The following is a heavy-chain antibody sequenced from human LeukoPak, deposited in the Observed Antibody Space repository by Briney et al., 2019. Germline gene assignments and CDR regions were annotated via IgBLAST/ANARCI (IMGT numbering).Heavy chain of an antibody. CDR3: ARDHGYRFDY. V-gene: IGHV3-48*02. Sequence: PGGSLRLSCVASGFTFSYYSMNWVRQAPGKGLEWVSYINSISGEIWYADSVKGRFTISRDDAKNSLYLQMNSLRDEDTAVYYCARDHGYRFDYWGQGTLVTVSS. CDR1: GFTFSYYS. CDR2: INSISGEI. J-gene: IGHJ4*02. D-gene: IGHD5-24*01.